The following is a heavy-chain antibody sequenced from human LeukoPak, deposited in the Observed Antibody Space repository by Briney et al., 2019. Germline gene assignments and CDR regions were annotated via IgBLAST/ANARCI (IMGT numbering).Heavy chain of an antibody. J-gene: IGHJ6*03. CDR2: IYSGGST. V-gene: IGHV3-53*01. Sequence: PGGSLRLSCAASGFTFSRHGMHWVRQAPGKGLEWVAVIYSGGSTYYADSVKGRFTISRDNSKNTLYLQMNSLRAEDTAVYYCASHHGRTMVQGVIIMDPNYYYMDVWGKGTTVTISS. CDR1: GFTFSRHG. CDR3: ASHHGRTMVQGVIIMDPNYYYMDV. D-gene: IGHD3-10*01.